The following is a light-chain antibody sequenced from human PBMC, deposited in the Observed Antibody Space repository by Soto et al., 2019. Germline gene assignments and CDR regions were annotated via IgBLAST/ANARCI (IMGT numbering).Light chain of an antibody. Sequence: IHLTQSPSFLSASVGDRVTITCRASQGTSSYLAWFQQKKGRAPKILIYGASTLQSGVPARFSGSGYGTDFNLTISNLQTEDFATYYCQQLNAYPLTFGQGTRLEIK. V-gene: IGKV1-9*01. CDR2: GAS. CDR1: QGTSSY. J-gene: IGKJ5*01. CDR3: QQLNAYPLT.